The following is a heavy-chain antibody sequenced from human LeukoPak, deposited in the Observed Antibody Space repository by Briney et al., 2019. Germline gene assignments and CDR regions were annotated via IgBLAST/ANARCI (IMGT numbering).Heavy chain of an antibody. D-gene: IGHD6-13*01. CDR1: GGSFSGYY. Sequence: SETLSLTCAVYGGSFSGYYWSWIRQPPGKGLEWIGEINHSGSTNYNPSLKSRVTISVDTSKNQFSLKLSSVTAADTAVYYCARGCGSSKYYYYYGMDVWGQGTTVTVSS. J-gene: IGHJ6*02. CDR2: INHSGST. V-gene: IGHV4-34*01. CDR3: ARGCGSSKYYYYYGMDV.